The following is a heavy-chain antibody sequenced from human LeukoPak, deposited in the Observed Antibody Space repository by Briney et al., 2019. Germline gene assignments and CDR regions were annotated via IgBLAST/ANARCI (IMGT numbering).Heavy chain of an antibody. CDR3: AREMAAFYGDSLVRPNWFDP. CDR1: GGSISSGGYY. D-gene: IGHD4-17*01. CDR2: IYYSGST. Sequence: PSQTLSLTCTVSGGSISSGGYYWSWIRQHPGKGLEWIGYIYYSGSTYYNPSLKSRVTISVDTSKNQFSLKLSSVTAADTAVYYCAREMAAFYGDSLVRPNWFDPWGQGTLVTVSS. J-gene: IGHJ5*02. V-gene: IGHV4-31*03.